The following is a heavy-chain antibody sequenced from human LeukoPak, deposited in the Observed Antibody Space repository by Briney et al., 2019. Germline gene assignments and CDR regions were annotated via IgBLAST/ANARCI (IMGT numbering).Heavy chain of an antibody. D-gene: IGHD3-10*01. Sequence: GGSLRLSCAASGFTFSSYAMHWVRQAPGKGLEWVAVISYDGSNKYYADSVKGRFTISRDNSKNTLYLQMNSLRAEDTAVYYCARGVHLDYWGQGTLVTVSS. CDR3: ARGVHLDY. CDR2: ISYDGSNK. J-gene: IGHJ4*02. V-gene: IGHV3-30-3*01. CDR1: GFTFSSYA.